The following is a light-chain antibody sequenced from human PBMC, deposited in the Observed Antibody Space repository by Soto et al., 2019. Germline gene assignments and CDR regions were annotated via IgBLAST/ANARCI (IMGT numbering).Light chain of an antibody. J-gene: IGLJ1*01. CDR1: SSDVVGYNY. CDR3: SSYTSSSTLSYV. CDR2: DVS. V-gene: IGLV2-14*01. Sequence: QSALTQPASVSGSPGQSITISCTGTSSDVVGYNYVSWYQQHPGKAPKLMIYDVSNRPSGVSNRFSGSKSGNTASLTISGLQAEDEADYYRSSYTSSSTLSYVFGTGTKVTVL.